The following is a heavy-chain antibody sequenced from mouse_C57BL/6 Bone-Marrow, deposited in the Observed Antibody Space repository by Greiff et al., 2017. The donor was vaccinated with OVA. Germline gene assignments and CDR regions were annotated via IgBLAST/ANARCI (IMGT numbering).Heavy chain of an antibody. V-gene: IGHV5-16*01. J-gene: IGHJ1*03. CDR3: ARDYGNYDFDV. CDR1: GFTFSDYY. Sequence: EVKLVESEGGLVQPGRSMKLSCTASGFTFSDYYMAWVRQVPEKGLEWVANINYDGSSTYYLDSLKSRFIISRDNAKNSLYLQMSSLKSEDTATYYCARDYGNYDFDVWGTGTTVTVSS. CDR2: INYDGSST. D-gene: IGHD2-1*01.